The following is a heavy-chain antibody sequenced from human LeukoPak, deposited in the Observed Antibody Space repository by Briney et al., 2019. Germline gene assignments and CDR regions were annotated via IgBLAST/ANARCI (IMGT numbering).Heavy chain of an antibody. CDR3: AREGQSYAFDI. V-gene: IGHV4-59*01. CDR2: IYYSRST. Sequence: SETLSLTCTVSGGSISSYYWSWIRQPPGKGLEWIGYIYYSRSTNYNPSLKSRVTISVDTSKNQFSLKLSSVTAADTAVYYCAREGQSYAFDIWGQGTMVTVSS. J-gene: IGHJ3*02. CDR1: GGSISSYY.